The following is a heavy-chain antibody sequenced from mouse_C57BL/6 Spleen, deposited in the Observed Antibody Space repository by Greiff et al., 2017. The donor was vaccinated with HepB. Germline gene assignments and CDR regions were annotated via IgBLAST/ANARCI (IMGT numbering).Heavy chain of an antibody. J-gene: IGHJ4*01. CDR3: ARLGLDYAMDY. Sequence: QVQLQQPGAELVKPGASVKLSCKASGYTFTSYWMHWVKQRPGQGLEWIGMIHPNSGSTNYNEKFKSKATLTVDKSSSTAYMQLSSLTSEDSAVYYCARLGLDYAMDYWGQGTSVTVSS. CDR2: IHPNSGST. V-gene: IGHV1-64*01. D-gene: IGHD4-1*01. CDR1: GYTFTSYW.